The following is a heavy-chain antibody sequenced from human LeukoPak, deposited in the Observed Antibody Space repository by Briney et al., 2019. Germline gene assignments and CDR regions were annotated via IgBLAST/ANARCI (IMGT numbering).Heavy chain of an antibody. V-gene: IGHV3-23*01. CDR1: GFTFSSYA. J-gene: IGHJ4*02. CDR3: AKLSSGWSREPFDY. D-gene: IGHD6-19*01. CDR2: INSGGDNT. Sequence: GGSLRLSRAVSGFTFSSYAMSWVRQAPGKGLEWVSTINSGGDNTYYADSVKGRFTISRDNSKNTLYLQMNSLRAEDTAVYYCAKLSSGWSREPFDYWGQGTLVTVSS.